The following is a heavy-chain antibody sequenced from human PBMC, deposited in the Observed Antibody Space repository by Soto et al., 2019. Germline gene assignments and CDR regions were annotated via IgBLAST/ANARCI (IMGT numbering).Heavy chain of an antibody. CDR2: IIPIFGTA. CDR3: ARGLVDTAMDFYYYYYGMDV. Sequence: GASVKVSCKASGGTFSSYAISWVRQAPGQGLEWMGGIIPIFGTANYAQKFQGRVTITADESTSTAYMELSSLRSEDTAVYYCARGLVDTAMDFYYYYYGMDVWGQGTTVTVSS. V-gene: IGHV1-69*13. J-gene: IGHJ6*02. CDR1: GGTFSSYA. D-gene: IGHD5-18*01.